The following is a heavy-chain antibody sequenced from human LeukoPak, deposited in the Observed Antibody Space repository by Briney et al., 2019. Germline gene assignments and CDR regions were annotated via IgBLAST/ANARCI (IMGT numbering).Heavy chain of an antibody. CDR1: GYTFTGYY. CDR3: ADAAAGPPGYYYMDV. V-gene: IGHV1-2*02. Sequence: ASVKVSCKASGYTFTGYYMHWVRQAPGQGLEWMGWINPNSGGTNYAQKFQGRVTMTRDTSISTAYMGLSRLRSDDTAVYYCADAAAGPPGYYYMDVWGKGTTVTVSS. CDR2: INPNSGGT. J-gene: IGHJ6*03. D-gene: IGHD6-13*01.